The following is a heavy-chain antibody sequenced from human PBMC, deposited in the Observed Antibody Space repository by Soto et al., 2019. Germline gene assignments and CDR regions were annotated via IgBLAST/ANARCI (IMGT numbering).Heavy chain of an antibody. V-gene: IGHV4-59*01. J-gene: IGHJ6*02. CDR2: IYYSGIT. Sequence: SETLSLTCTVSGGSISNNYWSWIRHPPGKKLEWIGFIYYSGITNYNPSLKSRVTISVDTSKNQFSLKLYSVTTADTAVYYCARDSHTSWEAPYYYYGMDVWGQGTTVTVSS. CDR3: ARDSHTSWEAPYYYYGMDV. CDR1: GGSISNNY. D-gene: IGHD1-26*01.